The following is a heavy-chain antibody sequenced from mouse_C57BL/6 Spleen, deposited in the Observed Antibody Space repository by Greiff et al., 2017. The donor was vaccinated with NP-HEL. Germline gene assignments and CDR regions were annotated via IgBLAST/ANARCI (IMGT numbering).Heavy chain of an antibody. CDR3: ARKGIVLYAMDY. D-gene: IGHD2-12*01. J-gene: IGHJ4*01. CDR2: IWSGGST. CDR1: GFSLTGYG. V-gene: IGHV2-2*01. Sequence: QVQLKESGPGLVQPSQSLSIICTVSGFSLTGYGVHWVRQSPGKGLEWLGVIWSGGSTDYNAAFISRLSISKDNSKSQVFFKMNRLQADDTAIYYCARKGIVLYAMDYWGQGTSVTVSS.